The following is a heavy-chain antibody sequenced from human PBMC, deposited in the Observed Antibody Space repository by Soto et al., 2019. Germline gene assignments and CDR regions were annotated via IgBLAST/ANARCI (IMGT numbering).Heavy chain of an antibody. Sequence: GVLILCFAAAGFTFGTYTMSLVRQARGKGLEWVSSISKSSGFIYYRDSVKGRLSISRDNAKNSLYLQLNSLRAEDTAVYYCVRDETVRQFDTSNEGSFDIWGQGTMVTVPS. CDR1: GFTFGTYT. J-gene: IGHJ3*02. CDR2: ISKSSGFI. D-gene: IGHD3-10*01. V-gene: IGHV3-21*01. CDR3: VRDETVRQFDTSNEGSFDI.